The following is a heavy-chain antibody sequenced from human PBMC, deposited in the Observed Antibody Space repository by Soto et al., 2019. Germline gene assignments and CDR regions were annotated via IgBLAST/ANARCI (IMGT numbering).Heavy chain of an antibody. J-gene: IGHJ5*02. Sequence: SVKVSCKASGGTFGSDAITWVRQAPGQGLEWVGGIIPIFGTTNYAQNLQGRVTISADKSTLTSYMELHSLTSDDTALYYCARDRTDSGYYTNWLDPWGQGTQVTVS. D-gene: IGHD3-22*01. V-gene: IGHV1-69*06. CDR3: ARDRTDSGYYTNWLDP. CDR1: GGTFGSDA. CDR2: IIPIFGTT.